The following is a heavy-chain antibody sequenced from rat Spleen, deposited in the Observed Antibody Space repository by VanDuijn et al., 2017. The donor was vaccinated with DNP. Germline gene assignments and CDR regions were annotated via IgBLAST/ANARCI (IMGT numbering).Heavy chain of an antibody. Sequence: QVQLKESGPGLVQPSRTLSLTCTVSGFSLTNYGVSWVRQPPGKGLEWIGAIWGGGSTDYNSALKSRPRISRDTSKSQVLLEMNSLQTEDTAMYFCARWHLYLSYFDYWGQGVMVTVSS. J-gene: IGHJ2*01. CDR3: ARWHLYLSYFDY. CDR1: GFSLTNYG. V-gene: IGHV2-16*01. CDR2: IWGGGST. D-gene: IGHD1-2*01.